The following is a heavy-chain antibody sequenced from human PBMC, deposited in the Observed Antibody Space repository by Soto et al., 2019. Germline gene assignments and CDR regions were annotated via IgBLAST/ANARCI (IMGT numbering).Heavy chain of an antibody. CDR1: GYTFTSYD. Sequence: ASVKVSCKASGYTFTSYDINWVRQATGQGLEWMGWMNPNSGNTGYAQKFQGRVTMTRNTSISTAYMELSSLRSEDTAVYYCARVSPPSLGYCSGGSCGSVADRDLKYYFDYWGQGTLVTVSS. D-gene: IGHD2-15*01. J-gene: IGHJ4*02. V-gene: IGHV1-8*01. CDR2: MNPNSGNT. CDR3: ARVSPPSLGYCSGGSCGSVADRDLKYYFDY.